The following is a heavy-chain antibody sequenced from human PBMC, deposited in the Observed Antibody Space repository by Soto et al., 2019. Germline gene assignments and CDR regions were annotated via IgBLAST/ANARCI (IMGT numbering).Heavy chain of an antibody. V-gene: IGHV4-39*01. CDR1: GGSISSSSYH. CDR3: ARVGGDGYNFSAFDI. Sequence: SETLSLTCTVSGGSISSSSYHWGWIRQPPGKGLEWIGTFYYSGSTYYNPSLKSRVTISVDTSKNQFSLKLSSVTAADTAVYYCARVGGDGYNFSAFDIWGQGTMVTVSS. CDR2: FYYSGST. J-gene: IGHJ3*02. D-gene: IGHD5-12*01.